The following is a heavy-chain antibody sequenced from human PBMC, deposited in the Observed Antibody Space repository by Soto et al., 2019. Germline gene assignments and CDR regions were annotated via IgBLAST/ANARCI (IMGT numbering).Heavy chain of an antibody. CDR2: IDAGSANA. V-gene: IGHV1-58*01. CDR1: GFTFSSSA. J-gene: IGHJ4*02. Sequence: ASVKVSCKTSGFTFSSSAVHWVRQARGHRLQWIGWIDAGSANANYAQMLQERVTITRDISASTAYMELSSLRSEDTAVYYCARGERYYYDSSGYFGFDYWGQGTLVTVSS. D-gene: IGHD3-22*01. CDR3: ARGERYYYDSSGYFGFDY.